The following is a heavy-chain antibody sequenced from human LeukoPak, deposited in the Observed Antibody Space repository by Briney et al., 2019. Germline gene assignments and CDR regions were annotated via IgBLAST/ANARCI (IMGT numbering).Heavy chain of an antibody. J-gene: IGHJ3*02. CDR3: AKDSAVVVPAATDAFEI. D-gene: IGHD2-2*01. Sequence: AIVGSGGNMYYADSVKGRFTISRDNSKNTLYLQMNSLRAEDTAVYYCAKDSAVVVPAATDAFEIWGQGTMVTVSS. CDR2: IVGSGGNM. V-gene: IGHV3-23*01.